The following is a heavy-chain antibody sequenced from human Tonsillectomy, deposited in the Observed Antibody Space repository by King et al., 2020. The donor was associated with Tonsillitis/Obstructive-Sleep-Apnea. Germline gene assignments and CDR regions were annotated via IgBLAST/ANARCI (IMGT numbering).Heavy chain of an antibody. CDR3: ARDFQLVLDY. Sequence: VQLVESGGGVVQPGRSLRLSCAASGFTFSNYAMHWVRQAPGKGLEWVAFISYDGSNKYYADSVRGRFTISRDNSENTLSLQMNSLRPEDTAVYYCARDFQLVLDYWGQGTLVTVSS. V-gene: IGHV3-30*04. J-gene: IGHJ4*02. CDR1: GFTFSNYA. D-gene: IGHD6-13*01. CDR2: ISYDGSNK.